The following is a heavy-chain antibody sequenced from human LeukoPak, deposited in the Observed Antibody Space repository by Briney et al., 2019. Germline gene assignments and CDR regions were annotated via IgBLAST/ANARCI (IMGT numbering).Heavy chain of an antibody. Sequence: PGGSLRLSCAASGFTFSSYSMNWVRQAPGKGLEWVSSISSSSSSYIYYADPVEGRFTISRDNAKNSLYLQMNSLRAEDTAVYYCAREVVVPAAARHYYYYYYMDVWGKGTTVTVSS. V-gene: IGHV3-21*01. CDR1: GFTFSSYS. CDR3: AREVVVPAAARHYYYYYYMDV. D-gene: IGHD2-2*01. J-gene: IGHJ6*03. CDR2: ISSSSSSYI.